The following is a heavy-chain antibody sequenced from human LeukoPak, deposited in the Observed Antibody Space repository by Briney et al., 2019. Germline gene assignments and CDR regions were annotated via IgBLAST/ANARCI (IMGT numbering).Heavy chain of an antibody. D-gene: IGHD1-26*01. Sequence: GGSLRLSCTASGITFSSDGMHWVRQAPGKGLEWVALINYDGTNKYYADSVKGRFTISRDNSKNTLYLQMNSLRAEDTAVYYCAKDLYSGSYTSDYWGQGTLVTVSS. CDR3: AKDLYSGSYTSDY. V-gene: IGHV3-30*02. CDR2: INYDGTNK. CDR1: GITFSSDG. J-gene: IGHJ4*02.